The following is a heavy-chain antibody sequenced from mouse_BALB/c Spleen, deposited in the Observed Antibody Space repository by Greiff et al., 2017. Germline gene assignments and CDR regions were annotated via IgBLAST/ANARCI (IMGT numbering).Heavy chain of an antibody. Sequence: EVMLVESGGGLVQPGGSRKLSCAASGFTFSSFGMHWVRQAPEKGLEWVAYISSGSSTIYYADTVKGRFTISRDNAKNNLYLQMSSLKSEDTAMYYCARGEGDYFDYWGQGTTLTVSS. CDR2: ISSGSSTI. V-gene: IGHV5-17*03. CDR3: ARGEGDYFDY. CDR1: GFTFSSFG. J-gene: IGHJ2*01.